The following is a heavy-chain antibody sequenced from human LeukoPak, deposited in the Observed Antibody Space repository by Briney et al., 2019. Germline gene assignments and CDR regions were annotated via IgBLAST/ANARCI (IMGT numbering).Heavy chain of an antibody. D-gene: IGHD2-21*02. V-gene: IGHV3-20*04. CDR2: LNWNGVRT. Sequence: GGSLRLSCTASGFTFEDYGMSWVRQGPGKGLEWVSGLNWNGVRTGYADSVKGRFTISRDNAKNTLYLQMNSLRAEDTAVYYCARERVVVTAIEDCYYGMDVWGQGTTVTVSS. CDR3: ARERVVVTAIEDCYYGMDV. CDR1: GFTFEDYG. J-gene: IGHJ6*02.